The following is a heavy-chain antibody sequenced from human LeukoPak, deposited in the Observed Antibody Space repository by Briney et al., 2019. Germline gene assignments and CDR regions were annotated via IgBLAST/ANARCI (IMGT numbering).Heavy chain of an antibody. Sequence: GGSLRLSCAASGFTFSSYSMNWVRQAPGKGLEWVSSISSSSSYIYYADSVKGRFTISRDNAKNSLYLQMNSLRAEDTAVYYCARDQSCSGSSWYSPFDYWGQGTLVTVSS. D-gene: IGHD2-15*01. CDR2: ISSSSSYI. V-gene: IGHV3-21*01. CDR3: ARDQSCSGSSWYSPFDY. J-gene: IGHJ4*02. CDR1: GFTFSSYS.